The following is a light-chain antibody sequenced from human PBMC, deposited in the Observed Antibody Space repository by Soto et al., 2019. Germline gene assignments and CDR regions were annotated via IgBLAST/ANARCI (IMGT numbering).Light chain of an antibody. Sequence: QSALTQPASVSGSPGQSITISCSGSSSNIGAGYDVHWYQQLPGTAPKLLIYGNGNRPSGVPDRFSGSKSGTSASLAITGLQAEDEADYYCQSYDSSLSGSEVFGTGTKLTVL. J-gene: IGLJ1*01. V-gene: IGLV1-40*01. CDR2: GNG. CDR1: SSNIGAGYD. CDR3: QSYDSSLSGSEV.